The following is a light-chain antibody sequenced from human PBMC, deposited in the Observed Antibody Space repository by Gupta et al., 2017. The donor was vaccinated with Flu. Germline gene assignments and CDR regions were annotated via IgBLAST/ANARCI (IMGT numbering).Light chain of an antibody. Sequence: DVQMTQSPSTLSASVGDRVTITCRASQSIGDWLAWYQQKPGKAPNLLIHKAPTSGSGVPSRFSGGGSGTDFTLTISSLQPEDFGTYFCQQYNSYPYTFGLGTRLEI. J-gene: IGKJ2*01. CDR1: QSIGDW. CDR3: QQYNSYPYT. V-gene: IGKV1-5*03. CDR2: KAP.